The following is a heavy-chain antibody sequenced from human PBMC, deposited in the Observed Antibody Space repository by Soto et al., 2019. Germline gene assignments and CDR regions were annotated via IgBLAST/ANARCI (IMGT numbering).Heavy chain of an antibody. D-gene: IGHD6-13*01. CDR3: ARGIEAAVHYYMDV. Sequence: ASVKVSCKASGYTFTSYDINWVRQATGQGLEWMGWMNPNSGNTGYAQKFQGRVTMTRNTSISTAYMELSSLRSEDTAVCYCARGIEAAVHYYMDVWGKGTKVTVSS. CDR2: MNPNSGNT. CDR1: GYTFTSYD. J-gene: IGHJ6*03. V-gene: IGHV1-8*01.